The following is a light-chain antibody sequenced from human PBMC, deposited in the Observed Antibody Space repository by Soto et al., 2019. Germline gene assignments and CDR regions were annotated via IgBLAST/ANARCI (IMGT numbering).Light chain of an antibody. Sequence: QSVLTQPASVSGSPGQSITISCTGTSADVGGYNFVSWYQHHPGKAPKLMIYDVSNRPSGVSNRFSGSKSANTASLTISGLQAEDEADYYCSSYTSSRTHVVFGGGTKLTV. CDR1: SADVGGYNF. CDR3: SSYTSSRTHVV. J-gene: IGLJ2*01. V-gene: IGLV2-14*03. CDR2: DVS.